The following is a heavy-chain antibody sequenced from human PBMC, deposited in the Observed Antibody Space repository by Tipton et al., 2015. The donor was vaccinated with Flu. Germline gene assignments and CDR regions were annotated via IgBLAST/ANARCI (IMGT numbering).Heavy chain of an antibody. J-gene: IGHJ6*02. CDR2: ISNDGKTE. CDR1: GFSFSRFG. CDR3: VRAPVWLGYSMDV. D-gene: IGHD6-19*01. Sequence: SLRLSCTAPGFSFSRFGMHWVRQAPGKGLEWVAHISNDGKTEDYADSVKGRFTISRDNSKNTLYLQMKSLRTDDTAVYYSVRAPVWLGYSMDVWGQGTAVTVSS. V-gene: IGHV3-30*03.